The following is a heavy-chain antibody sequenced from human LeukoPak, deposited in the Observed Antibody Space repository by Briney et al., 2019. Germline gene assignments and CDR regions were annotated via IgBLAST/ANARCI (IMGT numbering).Heavy chain of an antibody. J-gene: IGHJ4*02. V-gene: IGHV3-53*01. Sequence: GGSLRLSCAASGFTVSSNYMNWVRQAPGKGLEWVSIIYSGSGSRYYADSVKGRFIISRDNSKNTLYLQMNSLRAEDTAVYYCAKVTNYYYDSSGYYYEDYWGQGTLVTVSS. CDR2: IYSGSGSR. CDR3: AKVTNYYYDSSGYYYEDY. D-gene: IGHD3-22*01. CDR1: GFTVSSNY.